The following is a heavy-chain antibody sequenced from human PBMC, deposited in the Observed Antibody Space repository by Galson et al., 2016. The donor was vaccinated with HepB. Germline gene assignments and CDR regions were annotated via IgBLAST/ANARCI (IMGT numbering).Heavy chain of an antibody. Sequence: SETLSLTCTVSGVSITSFYWTWIRQPPGGGLDWIGYIYHGGSGNYSPSLKSRVTMSLDTSKNQFSLRLRSVTAADMAVYYCARQPIPDTVLVNYFDYWGQGTLVTVSS. D-gene: IGHD3-9*01. CDR1: GVSITSFY. CDR2: IYHGGSG. J-gene: IGHJ4*02. CDR3: ARQPIPDTVLVNYFDY. V-gene: IGHV4-59*08.